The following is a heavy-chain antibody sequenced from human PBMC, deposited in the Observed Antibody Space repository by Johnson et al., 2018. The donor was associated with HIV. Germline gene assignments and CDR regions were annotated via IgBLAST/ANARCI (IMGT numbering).Heavy chain of an antibody. CDR2: IWYDGSNK. V-gene: IGHV3-33*06. J-gene: IGHJ3*02. CDR3: AKDRRSSSLDAFDI. CDR1: GFTFSSYG. D-gene: IGHD6-13*01. Sequence: QVQLVESGGGVVQPGRSLRLSCAASGFTFSSYGMHWVRQAPGKGLEWVAVIWYDGSNKYYADSVKGRITSSRDNSKNMLYLQMNSLRAEDTAVYYCAKDRRSSSLDAFDIWGQGTMVTVSS.